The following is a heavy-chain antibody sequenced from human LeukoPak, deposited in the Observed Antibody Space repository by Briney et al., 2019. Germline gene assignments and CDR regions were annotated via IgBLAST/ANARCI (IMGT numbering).Heavy chain of an antibody. CDR1: GYSFTSSD. V-gene: IGHV1-8*01. J-gene: IGHJ4*02. CDR3: ARGRSGLAAAGTYDY. D-gene: IGHD6-13*01. CDR2: INPNSGRT. Sequence: ASVKVSCKASGYSFTSSDINWVRQAAGQGLEWMGWINPNSGRTGYAQKFQGRVTMTANTSISIAYMELSSLRFDDTAVYYCARGRSGLAAAGTYDYWGPGTLITVSS.